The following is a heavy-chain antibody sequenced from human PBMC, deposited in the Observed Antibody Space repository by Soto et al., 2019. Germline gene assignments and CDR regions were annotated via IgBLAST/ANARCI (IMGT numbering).Heavy chain of an antibody. CDR1: GYTFTSYY. J-gene: IGHJ5*02. CDR2: INPSGGST. CDR3: ARGRLAYYYDSSGYFNWFDP. V-gene: IGHV1-46*01. Sequence: ASVKVSCKASGYTFTSYYMHWVRQAPGQGLEWMGIINPSGGSTSYAQKFQGRVTMTRDTSTSTAYMELRSLRSDDTAVYYCARGRLAYYYDSSGYFNWFDPWGQGTLVTVSS. D-gene: IGHD3-22*01.